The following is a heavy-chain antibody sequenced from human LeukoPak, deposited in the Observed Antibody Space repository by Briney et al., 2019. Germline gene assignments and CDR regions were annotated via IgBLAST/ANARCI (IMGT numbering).Heavy chain of an antibody. CDR2: IYYSGST. CDR3: AGLRDGYNWYYLDY. D-gene: IGHD5-24*01. Sequence: SETLSLTCTVSGGSISSSSYYWGWIRQPPGKGLEWVGSIYYSGSTYYNPSLKSRVTISVDTSKNQFSLKLSSVTAADTAVYYCAGLRDGYNWYYLDYWGQGTLVTVSS. V-gene: IGHV4-39*01. J-gene: IGHJ4*02. CDR1: GGSISSSSYY.